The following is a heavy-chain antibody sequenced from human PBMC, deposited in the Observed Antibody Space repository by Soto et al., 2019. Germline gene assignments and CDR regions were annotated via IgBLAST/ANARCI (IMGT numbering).Heavy chain of an antibody. CDR3: RAQEEVAYYGMDV. CDR2: ISAYNGNT. J-gene: IGHJ6*02. Sequence: QVQLVQSGAEVKKPGASVKVSCKASGYTFTSYGISWVRQAPGQGLEWMGWISAYNGNTNYAQKLQGRVTMTTDTSTSTAYMELRSVRSDDTAVYCCRAQEEVAYYGMDVWGQGTTVTVSS. D-gene: IGHD1-26*01. CDR1: GYTFTSYG. V-gene: IGHV1-18*01.